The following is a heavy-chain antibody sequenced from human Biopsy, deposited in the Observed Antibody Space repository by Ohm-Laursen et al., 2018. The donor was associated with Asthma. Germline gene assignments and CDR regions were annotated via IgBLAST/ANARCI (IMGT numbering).Heavy chain of an antibody. CDR2: ISYDGSNK. Sequence: SLKLSCAASGFTFSSYAMHWVRQAPGKGLEWVAVISYDGSNKYYADSVKGRFTISRDNSKNTLYLQMNSLRAEDTAVYYCAREGIAVAHFDYWGQGTLVTVSS. D-gene: IGHD6-19*01. CDR1: GFTFSSYA. V-gene: IGHV3-30-3*01. J-gene: IGHJ4*02. CDR3: AREGIAVAHFDY.